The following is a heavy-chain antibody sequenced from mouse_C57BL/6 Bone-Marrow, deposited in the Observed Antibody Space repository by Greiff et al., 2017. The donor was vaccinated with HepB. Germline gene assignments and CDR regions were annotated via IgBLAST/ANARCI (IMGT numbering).Heavy chain of an antibody. V-gene: IGHV1-81*01. D-gene: IGHD1-1*01. J-gene: IGHJ3*01. CDR1: GYTFTSYG. CDR2: IYPRSGNT. CDR3: ARRIYKHYYGSSSFAY. Sequence: QVQLQQSGAELARPGASVKLSCKASGYTFTSYGISWVKQSTGQGLEWIGEIYPRSGNTYYNEKFKGKATLTADKSSSTAYMELRSLTSEDSAVYFCARRIYKHYYGSSSFAYWGQGTLVTVSA.